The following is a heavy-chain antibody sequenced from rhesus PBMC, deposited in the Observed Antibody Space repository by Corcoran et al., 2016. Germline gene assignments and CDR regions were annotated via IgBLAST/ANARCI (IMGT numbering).Heavy chain of an antibody. V-gene: IGHV4S7*01. J-gene: IGHJ4*01. CDR1: GGSISGGYG. D-gene: IGHD2-21*01. CDR3: ARAYCTGSGCYFDY. Sequence: QLQLQESGPGLVKPSETLSLTCAVSGGSISGGYGWSWIRQPPGKGLGWIGHIFGSIGSTYYNPPLKSRVTISTDTSKNQFSLKLSSVTAADTAVYYCARAYCTGSGCYFDYWGQGVLVTVSS. CDR2: IFGSIGST.